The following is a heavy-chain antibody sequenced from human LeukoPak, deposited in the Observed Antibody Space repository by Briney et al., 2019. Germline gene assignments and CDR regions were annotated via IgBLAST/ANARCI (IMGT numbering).Heavy chain of an antibody. D-gene: IGHD2-15*01. CDR1: GFTFKLYW. V-gene: IGHV3-74*01. J-gene: IGHJ5*02. Sequence: GGSLRLSCAASGFTFKLYWMHWVRQVPGKAPVWVSRINDDGSDTRYADSVKGRFTISRDDATNMVFLQMNCLRPEDTAIYYCIRGGPSTWSWGQGTLVTVSS. CDR3: IRGGPSTWS. CDR2: INDDGSDT.